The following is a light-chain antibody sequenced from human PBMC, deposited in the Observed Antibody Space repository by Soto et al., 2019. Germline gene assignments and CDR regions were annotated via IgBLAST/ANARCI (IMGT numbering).Light chain of an antibody. CDR1: QSVTSNY. J-gene: IGKJ1*01. CDR3: QQYGSSPPWT. V-gene: IGKV3-20*01. Sequence: EIVLTQSPGTLSLSPGERATLSCRASQSVTSNYLAWYQQKPGQAPRLLIYGASSRATGIPDRFSGSGSGTGFTLTISRLEPEAFAVYYCQQYGSSPPWTFGQGTKLEIK. CDR2: GAS.